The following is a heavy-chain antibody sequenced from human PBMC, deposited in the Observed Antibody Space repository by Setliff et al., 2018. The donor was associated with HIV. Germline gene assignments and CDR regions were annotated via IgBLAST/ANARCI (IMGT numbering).Heavy chain of an antibody. CDR2: IAKTGST. CDR1: GVSITNGTFY. J-gene: IGHJ4*02. D-gene: IGHD3-22*01. V-gene: IGHV4-61*02. Sequence: PSETLSLTCTVSGVSITNGTFYWNWIRQPAGKGLEWIGRIAKTGSTNYNPSLKSRLTISMDTSKNQFSLKLNSVTAADTAVYYCARDPLFGYYYDSTGYSGNYFDYWGQGTLVTVSS. CDR3: ARDPLFGYYYDSTGYSGNYFDY.